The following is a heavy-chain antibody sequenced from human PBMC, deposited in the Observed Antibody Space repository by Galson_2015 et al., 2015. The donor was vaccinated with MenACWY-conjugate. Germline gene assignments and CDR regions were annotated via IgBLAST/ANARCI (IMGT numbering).Heavy chain of an antibody. CDR1: GFTFSNYW. J-gene: IGHJ3*02. D-gene: IGHD6-19*01. CDR3: ARDVIPRGDYRNGWFDDGDI. Sequence: SLRLSCAASGFTFSNYWMTWVRQAPGKGLEWVANINGDGSKKYCLDSVEGRFTISRDSANNSVLLQMNSLRAEDTAVYYCARDVIPRGDYRNGWFDDGDIWGQGTMVAVSS. V-gene: IGHV3-7*03. CDR2: INGDGSKK.